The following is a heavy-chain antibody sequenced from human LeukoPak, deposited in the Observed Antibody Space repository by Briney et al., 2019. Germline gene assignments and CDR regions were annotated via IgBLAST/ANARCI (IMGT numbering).Heavy chain of an antibody. D-gene: IGHD4-17*01. CDR1: GVTFTSYA. CDR2: ISGSGGST. Sequence: PGGSLRLSCAASGVTFTSYAMSWVRQAPGKGLEWVSAISGSGGSTYYADSVKGRFTISRDNSKNTMYLQMNSLRGEDTAVYYCQSDSPRPLTGTTSPDNWGQGTLVTVSS. V-gene: IGHV3-23*01. CDR3: QSDSPRPLTGTTSPDN. J-gene: IGHJ4*02.